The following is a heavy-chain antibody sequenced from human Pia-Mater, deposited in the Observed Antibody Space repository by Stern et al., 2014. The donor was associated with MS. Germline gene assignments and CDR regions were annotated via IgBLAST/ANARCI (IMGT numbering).Heavy chain of an antibody. CDR1: GFTFTGDY. Sequence: QVQLGQSGVEVKKPGASVKVSCKASGFTFTGDYIHWVRQAPGQGLEWMGGIDTSGGRKTYAQKFQGRVTMTTDTSSSTVYMDLSSLRSEDTAVYFCARGVYDPGSFDIWGQGTMVTVSS. D-gene: IGHD3-22*01. J-gene: IGHJ3*02. CDR2: IDTSGGRK. V-gene: IGHV1-46*01. CDR3: ARGVYDPGSFDI.